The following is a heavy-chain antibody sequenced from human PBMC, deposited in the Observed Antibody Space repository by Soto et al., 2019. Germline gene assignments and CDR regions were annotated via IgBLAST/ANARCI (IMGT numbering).Heavy chain of an antibody. CDR1: GDSVSSDSTA. CDR2: TYYRSKWYN. V-gene: IGHV6-1*01. CDR3: AREDKLNRGYNYNYCYGMDV. Sequence: QTLSLTCAISGDSVSSDSTALNLSRQSPSRGLEWLGRTYYRSKWYNDYAVSVKSRITTNPDTSKNQFSLQLNSVTPQDTAWYYCAREDKLNRGYNYNYCYGMDVWGQGSTVTVSS. J-gene: IGHJ6*02. D-gene: IGHD5-12*01.